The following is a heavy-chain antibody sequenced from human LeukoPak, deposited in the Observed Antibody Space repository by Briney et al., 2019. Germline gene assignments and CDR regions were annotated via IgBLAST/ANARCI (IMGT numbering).Heavy chain of an antibody. J-gene: IGHJ1*01. CDR2: IYSGGST. V-gene: IGHV3-53*01. D-gene: IGHD6-19*01. Sequence: PGGSLRLSCAASGFTVSSNYMSWVRQAPGKGLEWVSVIYSGGSTYYADSVKGRFAISRDNSKNTLYLQMNSLRAEDTAVYYCASSYSSGWYLYLQHWGQGTLVTVSS. CDR1: GFTVSSNY. CDR3: ASSYSSGWYLYLQH.